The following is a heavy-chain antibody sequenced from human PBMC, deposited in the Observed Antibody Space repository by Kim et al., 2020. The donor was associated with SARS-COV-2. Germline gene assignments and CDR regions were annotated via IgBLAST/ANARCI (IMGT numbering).Heavy chain of an antibody. Sequence: SHTTYRPSIQSHVTTSADKSISTAYLQWSSLEASDTAIYYCARQGGGGSDYWGQGTLVTVSS. CDR2: SHT. J-gene: IGHJ4*02. CDR3: ARQGGGGSDY. D-gene: IGHD3-10*01. V-gene: IGHV5-51*01.